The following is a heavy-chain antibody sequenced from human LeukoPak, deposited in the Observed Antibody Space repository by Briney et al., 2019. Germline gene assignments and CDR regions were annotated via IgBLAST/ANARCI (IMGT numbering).Heavy chain of an antibody. J-gene: IGHJ4*02. CDR2: INPRGGSA. V-gene: IGHV1-46*01. CDR3: ARDYHGSGSLTTFDY. CDR1: GYTFISYG. D-gene: IGHD3-10*01. Sequence: ASVKVSCKASGYTFISYGISWVRQVPGQGLEWMGIINPRGGSAGSAQKFQGRVTLTRDTSTRTVYMELSRLRSEDTALYYCARDYHGSGSLTTFDYWGQGTLVTVSS.